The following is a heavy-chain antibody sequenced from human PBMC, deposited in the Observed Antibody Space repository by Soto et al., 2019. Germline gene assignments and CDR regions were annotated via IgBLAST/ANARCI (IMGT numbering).Heavy chain of an antibody. J-gene: IGHJ5*02. Sequence: PGGSLRLSCAASGFTVSSNYMSWVRQAPGKGLEWISFIYSGGATHYVDSVKGRFTISRDNSKNTVYLQMNSLRTEDTAIYYCARVNPPYPWGQGTLVTVS. CDR2: IYSGGAT. CDR3: ARVNPPYP. CDR1: GFTVSSNY. V-gene: IGHV3-53*01.